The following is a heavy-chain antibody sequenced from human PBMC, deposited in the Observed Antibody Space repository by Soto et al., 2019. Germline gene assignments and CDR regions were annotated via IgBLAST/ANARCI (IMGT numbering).Heavy chain of an antibody. CDR1: GFTFSDYY. V-gene: IGHV3-11*06. CDR2: ISSSSSYT. CDR3: ARISASWGYGMDV. J-gene: IGHJ6*02. Sequence: GGSLRLSCAASGFTFSDYYMSWIRQAPGKGLEWVSYISSSSSYTNYADSVKGRFTISRDNAKNSLYLQMNSLRAEDTAVYYCARISASWGYGMDVWGQGTTVTVSS. D-gene: IGHD3-3*02.